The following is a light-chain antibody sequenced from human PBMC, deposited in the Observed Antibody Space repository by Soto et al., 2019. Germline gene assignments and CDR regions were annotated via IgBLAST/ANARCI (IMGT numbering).Light chain of an antibody. J-gene: IGKJ1*01. CDR1: QSVRGN. CDR3: QQYDGSST. V-gene: IGKV3-20*01. CDR2: GAS. Sequence: EIVMTQSPATLSVSPGERATLSCRASQSVRGNLAWYQQKPGQAPRLLIYGASSRATGIPDRFSGSGSGTDFTLTISRLEPEDFAVYYCQQYDGSSTFGQGTKVDIK.